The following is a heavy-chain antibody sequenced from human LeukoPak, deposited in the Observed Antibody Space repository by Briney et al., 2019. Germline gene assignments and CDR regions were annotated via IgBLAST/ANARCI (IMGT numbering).Heavy chain of an antibody. D-gene: IGHD5-18*01. CDR3: ARAGGYSSYEGMDV. CDR1: GFSFSSYA. J-gene: IGHJ6*02. CDR2: ISGGGGRA. V-gene: IGHV3-23*01. Sequence: GGSLRLSCAASGFSFSSYAMSWVRQAPGKGLEWVSSISGGGGRADYAGSVKGRFTISRDNAKNSLYLQMNSLRAEDTALYHCARAGGYSSYEGMDVWGQGTTVTVSS.